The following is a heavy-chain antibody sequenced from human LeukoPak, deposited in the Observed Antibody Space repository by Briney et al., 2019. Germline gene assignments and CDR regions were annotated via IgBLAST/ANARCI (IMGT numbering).Heavy chain of an antibody. V-gene: IGHV4-34*01. Sequence: KPSETLSLTCAVYGGSFSGYYWSWIRQPPGKGLEWIGEINHSGSTNYNPSLKSRVTISVDTSKNQLSLKLSSVTAADTAVYYCARGWRRYAFDIWGQGTMVTVSS. CDR1: GGSFSGYY. CDR3: ARGWRRYAFDI. CDR2: INHSGST. J-gene: IGHJ3*02. D-gene: IGHD5-12*01.